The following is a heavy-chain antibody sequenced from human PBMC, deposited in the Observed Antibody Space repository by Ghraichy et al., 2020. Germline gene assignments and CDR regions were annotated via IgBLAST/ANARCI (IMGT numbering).Heavy chain of an antibody. V-gene: IGHV3-48*02. CDR1: GFTFSSYG. D-gene: IGHD3-10*01. Sequence: GGSLRLSCAASGFTFSSYGMNWVRQAPGKGLEWVSYISSSSSNIYYADSVKGRFTISRDNAKNSLYLQMNSLRDEDTAVYYCARGDYSGSGSYFGSEHYFDNWGQGILVTVSS. CDR3: ARGDYSGSGSYFGSEHYFDN. CDR2: ISSSSSNI. J-gene: IGHJ4*02.